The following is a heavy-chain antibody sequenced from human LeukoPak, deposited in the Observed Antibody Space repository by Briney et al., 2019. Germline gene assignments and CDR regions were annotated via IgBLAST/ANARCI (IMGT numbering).Heavy chain of an antibody. CDR2: IRSDGGNK. CDR1: GFTFNNYD. Sequence: PGGSLRLSCAASGFTFNNYDIHWVRQAPGKGLEWVAFIRSDGGNKKYADSVEGRFTISRDNSKNTLYLQMNSLRVEDTAVYYCAKARGVRGFITRGSLLGDMDVWGKGTTVTISS. J-gene: IGHJ6*03. CDR3: AKARGVRGFITRGSLLGDMDV. D-gene: IGHD3-10*01. V-gene: IGHV3-30*02.